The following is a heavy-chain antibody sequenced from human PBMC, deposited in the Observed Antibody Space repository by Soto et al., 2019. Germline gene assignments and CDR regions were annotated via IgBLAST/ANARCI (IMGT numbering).Heavy chain of an antibody. Sequence: QVQLQQWGAGLLKPSETLSLTCAVYAGSFSGYYWSWIRQPPGKGLEWIGEINHIGSTNYNPSLKSRVTIVVNTSMNQVSLRLSSVTAADTAVYYWGRVKASTYYDILTGLKYNWFDPWGQGTLLTVSS. V-gene: IGHV4-34*01. CDR1: AGSFSGYY. CDR3: GRVKASTYYDILTGLKYNWFDP. J-gene: IGHJ5*02. D-gene: IGHD3-9*01. CDR2: INHIGST.